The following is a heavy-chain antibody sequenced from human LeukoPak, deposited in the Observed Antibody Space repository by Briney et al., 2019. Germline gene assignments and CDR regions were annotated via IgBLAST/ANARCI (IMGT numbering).Heavy chain of an antibody. CDR3: ALNDYGDSMGAFDI. V-gene: IGHV3-23*01. J-gene: IGHJ3*02. CDR2: ISGFGSTT. Sequence: PGGSLRLSCAASGFSFSSYALSWVRQAPGKGLQWVSSISGFGSTTFYADSVKGRFTISRDNSKNTLYLQMNSLRAEDTAVYYCALNDYGDSMGAFDIWGQGTMVTVSS. D-gene: IGHD4-17*01. CDR1: GFSFSSYA.